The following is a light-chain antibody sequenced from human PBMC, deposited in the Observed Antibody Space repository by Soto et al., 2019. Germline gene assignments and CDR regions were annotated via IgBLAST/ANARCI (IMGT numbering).Light chain of an antibody. CDR1: RSFASSY. V-gene: IGKV3-20*01. J-gene: IGKJ2*01. CDR2: AAS. Sequence: EIVLTQSPVTLSLSPGERATLSCRASRSFASSYLGWYQQKPGQAPRLLIYAASTRATGIPDRFSGSGSATDFTLTISRLEPADSAVYYCQPADSSPPYTFGQGTKLEIK. CDR3: QPADSSPPYT.